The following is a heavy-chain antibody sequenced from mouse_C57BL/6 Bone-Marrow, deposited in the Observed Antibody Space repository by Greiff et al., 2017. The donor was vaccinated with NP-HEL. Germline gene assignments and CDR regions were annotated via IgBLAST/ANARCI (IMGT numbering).Heavy chain of an antibody. CDR2: IHPNSGST. CDR3: ARWALRLKRRYAMDY. J-gene: IGHJ4*01. V-gene: IGHV1-64*01. Sequence: QVQLQQPGAELVKPGASVKLSCKASGYTFTSYWMHWVKQRPGQGLEWIGMIHPNSGSTNYNEKFKSKATLTVDKSSSTAYMQLSSLTSEDSAVYYCARWALRLKRRYAMDYWGQGTSVTVSS. D-gene: IGHD1-2*01. CDR1: GYTFTSYW.